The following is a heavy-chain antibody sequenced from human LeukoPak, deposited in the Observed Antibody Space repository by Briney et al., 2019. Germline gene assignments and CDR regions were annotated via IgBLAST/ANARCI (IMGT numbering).Heavy chain of an antibody. CDR3: ARGHDNTGYNYFDY. Sequence: GASVKVSCKASGYTFTDYYIHWVRQAPGQGLERMGWINPNSCGTNYAHQLQGRVTITRGTPVATPYMDLSSLRSDDTAVYYCARGHDNTGYNYFDYWGQGTLVTVSS. J-gene: IGHJ4*02. D-gene: IGHD1-1*01. CDR1: GYTFTDYY. V-gene: IGHV1-2*07. CDR2: INPNSCGT.